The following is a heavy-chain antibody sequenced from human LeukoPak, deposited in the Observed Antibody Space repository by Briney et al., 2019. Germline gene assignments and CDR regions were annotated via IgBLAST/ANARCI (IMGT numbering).Heavy chain of an antibody. Sequence: GGSLRLSCAASGFTFSNAWMSWVRQAPGKGLVWVSRINSDGSSTSYADSVKGRFTISRDNAKNTLYLQMNSLRAEDTAVYYCARGDYYDSSGCKTWGQGTLVTVSS. D-gene: IGHD3-22*01. CDR1: GFTFSNAW. V-gene: IGHV3-74*01. CDR3: ARGDYYDSSGCKT. CDR2: INSDGSST. J-gene: IGHJ5*02.